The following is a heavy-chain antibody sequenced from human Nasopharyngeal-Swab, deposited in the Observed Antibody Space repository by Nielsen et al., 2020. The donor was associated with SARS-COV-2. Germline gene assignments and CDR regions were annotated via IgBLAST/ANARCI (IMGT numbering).Heavy chain of an antibody. V-gene: IGHV5-51*01. D-gene: IGHD5-24*01. Sequence: GESLKISCIGFGYSFANYWIGWVRQMPGKGLEWMGSIYPGNSDTRYSPAFHGRVTISADKSINTAYLQWTSLRASDTAVYYCARRAARDGYNYEVDPWGQGTLVIVSS. CDR2: IYPGNSDT. CDR1: GYSFANYW. CDR3: ARRAARDGYNYEVDP. J-gene: IGHJ5*02.